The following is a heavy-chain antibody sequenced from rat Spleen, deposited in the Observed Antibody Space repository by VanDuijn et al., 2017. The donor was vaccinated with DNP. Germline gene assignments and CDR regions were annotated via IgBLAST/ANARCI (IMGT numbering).Heavy chain of an antibody. D-gene: IGHD1-3*01. J-gene: IGHJ4*01. CDR2: IIYDGSST. Sequence: EVQLVESGGDLVQPGRSLKLSCAASGFTFSDYAMAWVRQSPKKGLEWVATIIYDGSSTYYRDSVKGRFTISRDHARSTLYLQMDSLRSEDTATYYCARDDYGSSGGMDAWGQGTSVTVSS. CDR1: GFTFSDYA. CDR3: ARDDYGSSGGMDA. V-gene: IGHV5-7*01.